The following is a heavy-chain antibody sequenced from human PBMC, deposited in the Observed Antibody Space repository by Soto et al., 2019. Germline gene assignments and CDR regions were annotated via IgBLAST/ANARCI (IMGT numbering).Heavy chain of an antibody. D-gene: IGHD3-3*01. CDR3: ARRSLTIFGVVQKWYFDY. V-gene: IGHV4-39*01. CDR1: GGSISSNNYY. J-gene: IGHJ4*02. CDR2: MSYSRST. Sequence: SETLSLTCFVSGGSISSNNYYWGWIRQPPGKGLEWIGSMSYSRSTYYNPSLKRRVTISVDTSKSQFSLKLSSVTAADTAVYYCARRSLTIFGVVQKWYFDYWGQGTLVTVSS.